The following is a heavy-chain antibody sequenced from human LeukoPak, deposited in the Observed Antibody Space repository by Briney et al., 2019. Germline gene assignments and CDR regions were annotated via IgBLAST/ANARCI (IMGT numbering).Heavy chain of an antibody. CDR1: GFTFNNYN. Sequence: GGSLRLSFVASGFTFNNYNMHWVRQVPGKGLEWVSLISWDGTSTFYADSVKGRFTISRDNSISSLYLQMNNLRTEDTALFFCAKETNSGWSEPDFWGQGTLVTVSS. CDR2: ISWDGTST. CDR3: AKETNSGWSEPDF. J-gene: IGHJ4*02. V-gene: IGHV3-43*01. D-gene: IGHD6-19*01.